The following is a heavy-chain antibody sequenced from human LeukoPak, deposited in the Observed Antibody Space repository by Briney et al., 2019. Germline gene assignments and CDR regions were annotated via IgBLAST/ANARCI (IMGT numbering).Heavy chain of an antibody. CDR2: INGDGGNT. Sequence: GGSLRLSCAASGFIFNSYAMSWVRQAPGKGLEWVSGINGDGGNTYYADSVKGRFTISRDSSKKMLYLQMNSLSAEDTAIYYCAKEGIYYDGSVYYSGYFDYWGQGTLVTVSS. J-gene: IGHJ4*02. CDR1: GFIFNSYA. D-gene: IGHD3-22*01. V-gene: IGHV3-23*01. CDR3: AKEGIYYDGSVYYSGYFDY.